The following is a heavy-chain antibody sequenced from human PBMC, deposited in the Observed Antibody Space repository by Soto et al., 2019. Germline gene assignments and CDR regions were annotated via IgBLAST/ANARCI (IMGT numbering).Heavy chain of an antibody. V-gene: IGHV4-59*01. Sequence: QVQLQESGPGLVKPSETLSLTCTVSGGSISGCYWSWIRQPPGKGLEWIGYMYNTGSTVYNPSFKSRVTISVDTSKNQFSLKLNSVTAADTAVYYCARDLWGYCGTDCYPLDVWGQGTTVTVSS. J-gene: IGHJ6*02. D-gene: IGHD2-21*02. CDR2: MYNTGST. CDR1: GGSISGCY. CDR3: ARDLWGYCGTDCYPLDV.